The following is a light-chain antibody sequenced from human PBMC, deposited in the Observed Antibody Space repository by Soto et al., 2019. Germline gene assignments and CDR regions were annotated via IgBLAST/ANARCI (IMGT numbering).Light chain of an antibody. Sequence: DVVMTQTPLSLSVTPGQPASISCKSSQSLLHITGETFLFWYLQKPGQSPQLLIYEVSTRVSGVPDRFSGIGSGTDFTLEISRVETDDVGIDYCMQSTQLPPTFGQGTRMGIE. V-gene: IGKV2D-29*02. CDR1: QSLLHITGETF. CDR2: EVS. J-gene: IGKJ5*01. CDR3: MQSTQLPPT.